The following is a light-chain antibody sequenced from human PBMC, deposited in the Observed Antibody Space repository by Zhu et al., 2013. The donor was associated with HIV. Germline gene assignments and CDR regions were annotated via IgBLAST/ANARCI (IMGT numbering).Light chain of an antibody. CDR1: QSINVW. J-gene: IGKJ2*01. V-gene: IGKV1-5*01. Sequence: DIQMTQSPSTLSASVGDRVSITCRASQSINVWLAWYQQKPGTAPKLLISAASNLQSGVPSRFSGTGSGTEFTLTISSLQPDDFATYYCQQYNTHYTFGQGTKLEI. CDR2: AAS. CDR3: QQYNTHYT.